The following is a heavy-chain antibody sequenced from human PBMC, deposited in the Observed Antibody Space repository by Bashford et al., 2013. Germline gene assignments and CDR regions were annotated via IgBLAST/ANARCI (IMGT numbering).Heavy chain of an antibody. D-gene: IGHD3-3*01. V-gene: IGHV1-69*01. CDR3: ARTWSGPTSRFFDS. J-gene: IGHJ4*02. Sequence: VRQAPGQGLEWMEGIIPIFGTANYAQKFQGRVTITADESTSTAYMELSSLRSEDTAVYYCARTWSGPTSRFFDSWAREPWSPSP. CDR2: IIPIFGTA.